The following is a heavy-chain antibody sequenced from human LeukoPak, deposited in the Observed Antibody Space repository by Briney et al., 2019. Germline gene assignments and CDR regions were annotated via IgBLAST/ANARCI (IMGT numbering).Heavy chain of an antibody. CDR3: ARRFPPSNLVVVITGGYYFDY. Sequence: SETLSLTCAVYGGSFSGYYWSWIRQPPGKGLEWIGEINHSGSTNYNPSLKSRVTISVDTSKNQFSLKLSSVTAADTAVYYCARRFPPSNLVVVITGGYYFDYWGQGTLVTVSS. CDR1: GGSFSGYY. V-gene: IGHV4-34*01. CDR2: INHSGST. D-gene: IGHD3-22*01. J-gene: IGHJ4*02.